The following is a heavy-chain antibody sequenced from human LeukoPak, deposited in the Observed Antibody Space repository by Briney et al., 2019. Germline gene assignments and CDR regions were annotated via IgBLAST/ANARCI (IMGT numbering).Heavy chain of an antibody. J-gene: IGHJ4*02. CDR2: INQDGSHK. CDR3: ARDRGFTSYDY. Sequence: GGSLRLSCAASGFTFRDSWMHWVRQAPGKGLEWVANINQDGSHKYYVDSVEGRFIISRDTAKNSVHLQMNSLRAEDKAVYYCARDRGFTSYDYWGQGILVTVSS. D-gene: IGHD5-12*01. V-gene: IGHV3-7*01. CDR1: GFTFRDSW.